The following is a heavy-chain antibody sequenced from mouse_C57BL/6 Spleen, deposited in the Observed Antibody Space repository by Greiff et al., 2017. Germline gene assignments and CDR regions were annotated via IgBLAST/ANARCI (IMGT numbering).Heavy chain of an antibody. CDR1: GYTFTSYW. V-gene: IGHV1-64*01. CDR2: IHPNSGST. Sequence: QVQLQQPGAELVKPGASVKLSCKASGYTFTSYWMHWVKQRPGQGLEWIGMIHPNSGSTNYNEKFKSKATLTVDKSSSTAYMQRSSLTSEDSAVXYCARVGALITTVVATWDFDYWGQGTTLTVSS. D-gene: IGHD1-1*01. J-gene: IGHJ2*01. CDR3: ARVGALITTVVATWDFDY.